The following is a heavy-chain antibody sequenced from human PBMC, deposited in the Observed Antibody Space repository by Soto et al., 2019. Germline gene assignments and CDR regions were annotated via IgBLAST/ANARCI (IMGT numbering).Heavy chain of an antibody. V-gene: IGHV4-4*02. CDR3: ARQSSTSPFYYYYYGMDV. D-gene: IGHD2-2*01. CDR1: GGSISSSNW. Sequence: QVQLQESGPGLVKPSGTLSLTCAVSGGSISSSNWWSWVRQPPGKGLVWIGEIYHSGSTNYNPSLKSRVTISVDKSKNQFSLKLSSVTAADTAVYYCARQSSTSPFYYYYYGMDVWGQGTTVTVSS. J-gene: IGHJ6*02. CDR2: IYHSGST.